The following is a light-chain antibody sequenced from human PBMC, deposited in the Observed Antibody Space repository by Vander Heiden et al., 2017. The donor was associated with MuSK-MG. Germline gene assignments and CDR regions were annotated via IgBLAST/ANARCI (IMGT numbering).Light chain of an antibody. CDR3: GTWDNSRSGGYV. CDR2: ENN. CDR1: NSNIGNNH. J-gene: IGLJ1*01. V-gene: IGLV1-51*01. Sequence: QSVLTQPPSVSAAPGQMVTISCSGSNSNIGNNHVSWYQQLPGTAPTKILIYENNKRHSGSPDRVAGSKSGTSATLGITGLLTGDEADDYCGTWDNSRSGGYVFGTGTKVTVL.